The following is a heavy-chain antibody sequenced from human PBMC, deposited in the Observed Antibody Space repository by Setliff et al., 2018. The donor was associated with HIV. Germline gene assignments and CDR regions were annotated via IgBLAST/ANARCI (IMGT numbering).Heavy chain of an antibody. D-gene: IGHD3-9*01. V-gene: IGHV4-4*09. CDR3: ARLRYSVFDY. CDR1: GDSISNYY. J-gene: IGHJ4*01. CDR2: IYTTGST. Sequence: SSETLSLTCTVSGDSISNYYWSWVRQPPGKGLEWIGYIYTTGSTNYNPSLKSRVTMSLDTSKNQFSLKLSSVTAADTAVYYCARLRYSVFDYWGHGTLVTVSS.